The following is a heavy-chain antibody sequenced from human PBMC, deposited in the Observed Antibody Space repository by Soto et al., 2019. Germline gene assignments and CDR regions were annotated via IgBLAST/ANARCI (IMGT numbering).Heavy chain of an antibody. V-gene: IGHV1-8*01. Sequence: QVQLVQSGAEVKKPGASVKVSCKASGYTFTSYEINWVRQASGQGLEWMGWMNPNSGDTGYAQKFQGRVTMTRNTSISTAYMELSSLRSEDTAVYYCARGELLWFGELLRWGQGTLVTVSS. CDR2: MNPNSGDT. D-gene: IGHD3-10*01. J-gene: IGHJ4*02. CDR3: ARGELLWFGELLR. CDR1: GYTFTSYE.